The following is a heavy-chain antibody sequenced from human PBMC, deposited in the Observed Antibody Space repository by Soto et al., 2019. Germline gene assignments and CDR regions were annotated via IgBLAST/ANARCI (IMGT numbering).Heavy chain of an antibody. D-gene: IGHD3-3*01. V-gene: IGHV3-23*01. CDR3: ARGESYDFWSGYFPSHFGS. J-gene: IGHJ4*02. CDR1: GFTFSSYA. CDR2: ISGSGGST. Sequence: EVQLLESGGGLVQPGGSLRLSCAASGFTFSSYAMSWVRQAPGKGLEWVSAISGSGGSTYYADSVKGRFTISRDNSKNTLYLQMNSLRAEDTAVYYCARGESYDFWSGYFPSHFGSWGQGTLVTVSS.